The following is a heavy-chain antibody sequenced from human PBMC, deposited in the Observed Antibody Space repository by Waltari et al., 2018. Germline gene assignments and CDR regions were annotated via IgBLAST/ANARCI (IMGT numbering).Heavy chain of an antibody. Sequence: QVQLVESGGGVVQPGRSLRLSCAASGFTFSSYAMHWVRQAPGKGLEWVAVISYDGSNKYYADSVKGRFTISRDNSKNTLYLQMNSLRAEDTAVYYCARETRGGYAFDIWGQGAMVTVSS. CDR1: GFTFSSYA. V-gene: IGHV3-30-3*01. D-gene: IGHD3-10*01. J-gene: IGHJ3*02. CDR3: ARETRGGYAFDI. CDR2: ISYDGSNK.